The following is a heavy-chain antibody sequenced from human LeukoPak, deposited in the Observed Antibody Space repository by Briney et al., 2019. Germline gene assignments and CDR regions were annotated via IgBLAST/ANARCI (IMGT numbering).Heavy chain of an antibody. D-gene: IGHD2-15*01. CDR2: IYTSGST. J-gene: IGHJ4*02. Sequence: SETLSLTCTVSGGSISSGSYYWSWIRQPAGKGLEWIGRIYTSGSTNYNPSLKSRVTISVDTSKNQFSLKLSSVTAADTAVYYCAGCTCSGGSCYSLGGIDYWGQGTLVTVSS. V-gene: IGHV4-61*02. CDR3: AGCTCSGGSCYSLGGIDY. CDR1: GGSISSGSYY.